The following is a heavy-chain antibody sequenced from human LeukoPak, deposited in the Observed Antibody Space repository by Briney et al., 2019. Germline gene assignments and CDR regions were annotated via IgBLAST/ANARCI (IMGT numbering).Heavy chain of an antibody. J-gene: IGHJ4*02. CDR2: IHYDSTTE. D-gene: IGHD1-7*01. Sequence: PGGSLRLSCAASGFAFSSYGMHWVRQAPGKGLEWVAYIHYDSTTEDYADSVKGRFTISRDNSKNTLFLQMNNLRVEDMAVFCAKDWNWAIDYWGQGTLVTVSS. V-gene: IGHV3-30*02. CDR1: GFAFSSYG. CDR3: AKDWNWAIDY.